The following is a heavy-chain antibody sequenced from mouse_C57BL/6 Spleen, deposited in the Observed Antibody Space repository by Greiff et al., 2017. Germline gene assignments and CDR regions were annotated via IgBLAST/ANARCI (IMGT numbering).Heavy chain of an antibody. V-gene: IGHV14-4*01. CDR2: IAPENGDN. CDR3: TYYYAMDY. J-gene: IGHJ4*01. Sequence: EVQLQQSGAELVRPGASVKLSCTASGFNIKDDYMHWVKQRPEQGLAWIGWIAPENGDNEYASTFQGKATITADSTTNTAYLQLSSLTSEDTTVYYCTYYYAMDYWGQGTSVTVSS. CDR1: GFNIKDDY.